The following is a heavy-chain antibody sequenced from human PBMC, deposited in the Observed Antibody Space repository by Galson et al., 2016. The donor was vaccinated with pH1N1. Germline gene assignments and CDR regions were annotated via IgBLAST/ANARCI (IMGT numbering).Heavy chain of an antibody. CDR2: IIPIFNTA. D-gene: IGHD1-20*01. Sequence: SVKVSCKASGGNFSTYGISWVRQAPGQGLEWMGGIIPIFNTANYAQNFQGRVTITADESTSTVYMGLSSLRSEDTAVYYCAREGVPVYNWKYLLSWGQGTLVTVSS. J-gene: IGHJ5*02. CDR1: GGNFSTYG. V-gene: IGHV1-69*13. CDR3: AREGVPVYNWKYLLS.